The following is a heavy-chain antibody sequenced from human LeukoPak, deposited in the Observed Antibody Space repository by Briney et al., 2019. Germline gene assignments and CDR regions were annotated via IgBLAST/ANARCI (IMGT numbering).Heavy chain of an antibody. D-gene: IGHD6-13*01. Sequence: APVKVSCKASGGTFSSYANSWVRQAPGQGLEWMGRIIPIFGTADYAQKFQGRVTITTDESTSTAYMELSSLRSEDTAVYYCAREIPLIIAETPKDAFDIWGQGTMVTVSS. CDR3: AREIPLIIAETPKDAFDI. V-gene: IGHV1-69*05. CDR1: GGTFSSYA. CDR2: IIPIFGTA. J-gene: IGHJ3*02.